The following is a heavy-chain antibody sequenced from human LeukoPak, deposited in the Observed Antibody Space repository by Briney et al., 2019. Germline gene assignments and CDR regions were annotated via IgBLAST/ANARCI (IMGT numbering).Heavy chain of an antibody. Sequence: PGGSLRLSCAASGFTFSSYAMSWVRQAPGKGLEWVSAISGSGGSTYYADSVKGRFTISRDNSMNTLYPQMNSLRAEDTAVYYCAKHYYGSGSYYDAFDIWGQGTMVTVSS. CDR2: ISGSGGST. CDR3: AKHYYGSGSYYDAFDI. J-gene: IGHJ3*02. D-gene: IGHD3-10*01. CDR1: GFTFSSYA. V-gene: IGHV3-23*01.